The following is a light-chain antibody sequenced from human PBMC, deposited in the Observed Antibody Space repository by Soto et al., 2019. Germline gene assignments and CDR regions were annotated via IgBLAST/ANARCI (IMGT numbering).Light chain of an antibody. J-gene: IGKJ5*01. CDR2: GAS. V-gene: IGKV3-20*01. CDR3: QQYGSSLIT. Sequence: EIVLAQCPGTLSLSPGERATLSCRASQSVSSSYLAWYQQKPGQAPRLLIYGASSRATGIPDRFSGSGSGTDFTLTISRLEPEDFAVYYCQQYGSSLITFGQGTRLEI. CDR1: QSVSSSY.